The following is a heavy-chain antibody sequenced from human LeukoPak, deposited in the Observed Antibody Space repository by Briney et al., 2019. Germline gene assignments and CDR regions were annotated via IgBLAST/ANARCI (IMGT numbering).Heavy chain of an antibody. CDR1: GFTFSSYA. CDR2: ISGSGGST. D-gene: IGHD1-1*01. Sequence: GGSLRLSCAASGFTFSSYAMSWVRQAPGKGLEWVSAISGSGGSTYYADSVKGRFTISRDNSKNTLYLQMNSLRAEDTAVYYCAKGSTTGTTTRGYFDYWGQGTLVTVSS. CDR3: AKGSTTGTTTRGYFDY. J-gene: IGHJ4*02. V-gene: IGHV3-23*01.